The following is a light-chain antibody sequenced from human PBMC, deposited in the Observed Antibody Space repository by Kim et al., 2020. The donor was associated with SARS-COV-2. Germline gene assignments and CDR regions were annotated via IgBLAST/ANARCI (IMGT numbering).Light chain of an antibody. CDR2: GAS. V-gene: IGKV3-15*01. Sequence: EIVMTQSPATLSVSPGERATLSCRASQSVSSNLGWYQQKPGQAPRLLIYGASTRATGIPARFSGSGSGTEFTLTISSLQSEDFAVYYCQQYNNWPPTFGQGTKVDIK. CDR1: QSVSSN. J-gene: IGKJ1*01. CDR3: QQYNNWPPT.